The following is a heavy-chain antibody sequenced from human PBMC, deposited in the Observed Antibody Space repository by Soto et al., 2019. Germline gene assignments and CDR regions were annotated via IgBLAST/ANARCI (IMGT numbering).Heavy chain of an antibody. J-gene: IGHJ4*02. Sequence: SETLSLTCTVSGGSISSYYWSWIRQPPGKGLEWIGYIYYSGSTNYNPSLKSRVTISVDTSKNQFSLKLSSVTAADTAVYYCARDDTMVRGVISWGQGTLVTVSS. CDR3: ARDDTMVRGVIS. D-gene: IGHD3-10*01. CDR2: IYYSGST. V-gene: IGHV4-59*01. CDR1: GGSISSYY.